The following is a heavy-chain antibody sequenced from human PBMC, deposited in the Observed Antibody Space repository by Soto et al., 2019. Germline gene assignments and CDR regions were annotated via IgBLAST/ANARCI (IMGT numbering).Heavy chain of an antibody. CDR2: IYPGDFET. CDR1: GYNFPTFW. CDR3: ARLGFPGAIYFDS. J-gene: IGHJ4*02. Sequence: PGESLQISCKVSGYNFPTFWIGWVRQMPGKGLEWMGIIYPGDFETKYSPDFEGQVTISADRSTNTAYLQWRSLRASDTAMYYCARLGFPGAIYFDSCGLGTLVTVSS. V-gene: IGHV5-51*01.